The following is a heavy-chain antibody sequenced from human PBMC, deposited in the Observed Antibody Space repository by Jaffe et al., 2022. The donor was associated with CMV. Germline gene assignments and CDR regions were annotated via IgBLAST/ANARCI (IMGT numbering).Heavy chain of an antibody. Sequence: EVQLVESGGGLVQPGGSLRLSCSASGFTFSSYAMHWVRQAPGKGLEYVSAISSNGGSTYYADSVKGRFTISRDNSKNTLYLQMSSLRAEDTAVYYCVKGADNGRTSLFDYWGQGTLVTVSS. CDR2: ISSNGGST. CDR3: VKGADNGRTSLFDY. V-gene: IGHV3-64D*06. D-gene: IGHD1-20*01. CDR1: GFTFSSYA. J-gene: IGHJ4*02.